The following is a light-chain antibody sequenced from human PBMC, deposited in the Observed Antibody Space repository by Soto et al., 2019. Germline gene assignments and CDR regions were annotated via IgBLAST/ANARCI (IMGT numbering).Light chain of an antibody. CDR1: KSISSY. CDR2: AAS. J-gene: IGKJ3*01. V-gene: IGKV1-39*01. Sequence: DIQMTQAPSSLSASVGDRVTITCRASKSISSYLNWYQQKPGKAPKLLIYAASSLQSGVPSRFSGSGSGTDFTLTISSRQPEYFATYYCQQSYSTPGTFGPGTKVDIK. CDR3: QQSYSTPGT.